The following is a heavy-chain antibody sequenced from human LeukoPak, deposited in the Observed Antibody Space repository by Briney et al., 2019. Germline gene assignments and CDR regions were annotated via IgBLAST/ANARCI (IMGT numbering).Heavy chain of an antibody. Sequence: GGSLRLSCAGSGFTFSSYAMSWVRQAPGQGLEWVSVISDSGDYTSYADSVRGRFTISRDNSRNTLYLQMISLRPEDTAVYYCAKDTSIGRYCTNGVCSPFDYWGQGTLVTVSS. J-gene: IGHJ4*02. D-gene: IGHD2-8*01. CDR3: AKDTSIGRYCTNGVCSPFDY. CDR2: ISDSGDYT. CDR1: GFTFSSYA. V-gene: IGHV3-23*01.